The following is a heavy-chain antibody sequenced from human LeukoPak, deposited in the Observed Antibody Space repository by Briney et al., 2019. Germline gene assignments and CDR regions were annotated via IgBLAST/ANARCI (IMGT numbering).Heavy chain of an antibody. CDR1: GYTFTGYY. D-gene: IGHD5-12*01. J-gene: IGHJ4*02. V-gene: IGHV1-2*02. CDR2: INPNSGGT. CDR3: ARASGYDASTFDY. Sequence: ASVTVSCKASGYTFTGYYMHWVRQAPGQGLEWMGWINPNSGGTNYAQKFQGRVTMTRDTSISTAYMELSRLRSDDTAVYYCARASGYDASTFDYWGQGTLVTVSS.